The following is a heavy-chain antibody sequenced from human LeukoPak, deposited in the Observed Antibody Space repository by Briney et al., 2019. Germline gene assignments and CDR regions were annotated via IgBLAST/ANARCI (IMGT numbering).Heavy chain of an antibody. J-gene: IGHJ4*02. V-gene: IGHV3-7*01. Sequence: GGSLRLSCVASGFTFSSYWMSWVRQAPGKGLEWVASINQDGSEKYHVDSVKGRFTISRDNAKNSLYLQMNSLRAEDTAVYYCARSSSTSSYTYWGQGTLVTVSS. D-gene: IGHD2-2*02. CDR3: ARSSSTSSYTY. CDR1: GFTFSSYW. CDR2: INQDGSEK.